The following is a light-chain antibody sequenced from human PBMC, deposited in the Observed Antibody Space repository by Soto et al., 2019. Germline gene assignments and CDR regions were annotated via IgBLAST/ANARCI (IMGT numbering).Light chain of an antibody. J-gene: IGKJ4*01. CDR1: QSFSSY. Sequence: EIVLTQSPATLSLSPGEGATLSCRASQSFSSYLAWYQQKPGQAPRLLIYDVFNRATGIPARFSGSGSGTDFTLTISSLEPEDFEVYYSQRGLTFGGGTKVEI. CDR3: QRGLT. V-gene: IGKV3-11*01. CDR2: DVF.